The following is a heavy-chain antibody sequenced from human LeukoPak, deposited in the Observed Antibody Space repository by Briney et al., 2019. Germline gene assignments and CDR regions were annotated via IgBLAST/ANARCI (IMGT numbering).Heavy chain of an antibody. J-gene: IGHJ5*02. Sequence: PGGSLRLSCAASAFTFSTYSMNWVRQAPGKGLEWVSSISSSATYIYYADSVKGRFTISRDNAKNSLYLQMNSLRAEDTAVYYCARAVGASNGWFDPWGQGTLVTVSS. CDR3: ARAVGASNGWFDP. V-gene: IGHV3-21*01. D-gene: IGHD1-26*01. CDR2: ISSSATYI. CDR1: AFTFSTYS.